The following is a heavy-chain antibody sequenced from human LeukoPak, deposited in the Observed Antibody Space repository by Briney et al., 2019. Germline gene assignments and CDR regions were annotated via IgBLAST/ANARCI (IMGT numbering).Heavy chain of an antibody. Sequence: GESLKISCKGSGYSFTSYWIGWVRQMPGKGLEWMGIIYPGDSDTRYSPSFQGQVTISADKSISTAYLQWSSLKASVTAMYYCARPAEDYGGNHGDAFDIWGQGTMVTVSS. V-gene: IGHV5-51*01. J-gene: IGHJ3*02. CDR2: IYPGDSDT. CDR1: GYSFTSYW. D-gene: IGHD4-23*01. CDR3: ARPAEDYGGNHGDAFDI.